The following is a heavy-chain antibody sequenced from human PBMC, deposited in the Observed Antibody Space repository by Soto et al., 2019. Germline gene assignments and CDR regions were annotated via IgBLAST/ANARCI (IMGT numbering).Heavy chain of an antibody. CDR1: GYTFTSYG. CDR3: ARGRYGDY. Sequence: QVHLVQSGAEVKKPGASVKVSGKGSGYTFTSYGITWVRQAPGQGLEWMGWISAHNGNTDYAQRLQGRVTVTRDTSTSTAYMELRSLRSDDTAVYYCARGRYGDYWGQGAVVTVSS. J-gene: IGHJ4*02. D-gene: IGHD1-1*01. V-gene: IGHV1-18*01. CDR2: ISAHNGNT.